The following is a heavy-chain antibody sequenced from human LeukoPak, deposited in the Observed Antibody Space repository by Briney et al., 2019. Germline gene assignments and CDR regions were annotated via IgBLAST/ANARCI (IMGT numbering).Heavy chain of an antibody. V-gene: IGHV3-23*01. CDR1: GFTFSSYA. D-gene: IGHD6-13*01. CDR2: ISGSGGST. Sequence: GGSLRLSCAASGFTFSSYAMSWVRQAPGKGLEWVSAISGSGGSTYYADSVKGRFTISRDNSKNTLYLQMNSLRAEDTAVYYCAKVGGSSWYVDYFDYWGQGTLVSVSS. J-gene: IGHJ4*02. CDR3: AKVGGSSWYVDYFDY.